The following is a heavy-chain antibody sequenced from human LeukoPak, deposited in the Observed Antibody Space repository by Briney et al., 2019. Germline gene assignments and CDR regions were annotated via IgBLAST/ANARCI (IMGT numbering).Heavy chain of an antibody. CDR2: ISSSSSYI. Sequence: GGSLRLSCAASGFIFSSYSMNWVRQAPGKGLEWVSSISSSSSYIYYADSVKGRFTISRDNAKNSLSLQMYSLRAEDTAVYYCARGGEPVGFDYWGQGTLVTVSS. CDR3: ARGGEPVGFDY. D-gene: IGHD1-26*01. CDR1: GFIFSSYS. J-gene: IGHJ4*02. V-gene: IGHV3-21*01.